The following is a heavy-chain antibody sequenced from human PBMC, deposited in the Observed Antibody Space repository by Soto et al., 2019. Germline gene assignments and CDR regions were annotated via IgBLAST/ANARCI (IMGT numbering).Heavy chain of an antibody. V-gene: IGHV4-59*01. Sequence: SETLSLTCTVSGGSISSYYWSWIRQPPGKGLEWIGYIYYSGSTNYNPSLKSRVTISVDTSKNQFSLKLSSVTAADTAVYYCAREAWIAAASDYYYYYYYMDVWGKGTTVTVSS. J-gene: IGHJ6*03. D-gene: IGHD6-25*01. CDR1: GGSISSYY. CDR3: AREAWIAAASDYYYYYYYMDV. CDR2: IYYSGST.